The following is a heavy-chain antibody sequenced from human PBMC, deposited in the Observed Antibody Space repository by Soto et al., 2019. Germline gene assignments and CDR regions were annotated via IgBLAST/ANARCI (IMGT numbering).Heavy chain of an antibody. CDR1: GGTFSRYA. J-gene: IGHJ6*02. CDR3: ARASDMYGIVGATNQRRDYYYYYGMDV. CDR2: IIPIFGTA. D-gene: IGHD1-26*01. Sequence: SGKVSCKASGGTFSRYAISWVRQAPGQGLEWMGGIIPIFGTANYAQKFQGRVTITADESTSTAYMELSSLRSEDTAVYYCARASDMYGIVGATNQRRDYYYYYGMDVWGQGTTVTVSS. V-gene: IGHV1-69*13.